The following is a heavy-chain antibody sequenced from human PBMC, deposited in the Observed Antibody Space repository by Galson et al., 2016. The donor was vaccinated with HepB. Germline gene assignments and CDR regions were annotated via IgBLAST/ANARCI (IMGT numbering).Heavy chain of an antibody. CDR2: IKKDASEK. D-gene: IGHD2-21*02. J-gene: IGHJ3*01. Sequence: SLRLSCAASGFAFNTYWMSRVRHAPGKGLEWMANIKKDASEKYYVDSVKGRFTISRDNAKNSLYLQMNSLTADDTAVYYCARDDRHCGADPMGAQGTLVTVSS. CDR1: GFAFNTYW. CDR3: ARDDRHCGADPM. V-gene: IGHV3-7*01.